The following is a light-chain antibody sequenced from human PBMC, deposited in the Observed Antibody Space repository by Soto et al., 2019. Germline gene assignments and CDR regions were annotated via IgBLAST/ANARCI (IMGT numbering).Light chain of an antibody. J-gene: IGKJ4*01. CDR1: QSVSSY. Sequence: EIVLTQSPATLSLSPGERATLSCRASQSVSSYLAWYQQKPSQAPRLLIYDASNRATGIPARFSGSGSGTDFPLTISSLEPEDFAVYYCQQRSNWPPAFGGGTKVEIK. CDR3: QQRSNWPPA. V-gene: IGKV3-11*01. CDR2: DAS.